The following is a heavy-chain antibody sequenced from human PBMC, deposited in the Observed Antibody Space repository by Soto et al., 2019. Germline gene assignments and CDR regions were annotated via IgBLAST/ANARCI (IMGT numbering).Heavy chain of an antibody. CDR3: AKDIVVVPAAMPEALDY. J-gene: IGHJ4*02. Sequence: GGSLRLSCAASGFTFSSYAMSWVRQAPGKGLEWVSAISGSGGSTYYADSVKGRFTISRDNSKNTLYLQMNSLRAEDTAVYYCAKDIVVVPAAMPEALDYWGQGTLVTVSS. CDR1: GFTFSSYA. V-gene: IGHV3-23*01. CDR2: ISGSGGST. D-gene: IGHD2-2*01.